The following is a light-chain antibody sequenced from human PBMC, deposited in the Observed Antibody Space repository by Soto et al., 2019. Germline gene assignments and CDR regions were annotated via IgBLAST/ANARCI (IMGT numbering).Light chain of an antibody. Sequence: CVLSQPPSAYGSPGQSVTISCTGTSSDVGGYNYVSWYQQHPGKAPKLMIYEVSKRPSGVPDRFSGSKSGNTASLTVSGLQAEDEADYYCSSYAGSLYVFGTGTKVTVL. V-gene: IGLV2-8*01. J-gene: IGLJ1*01. CDR3: SSYAGSLYV. CDR1: SSDVGGYNY. CDR2: EVS.